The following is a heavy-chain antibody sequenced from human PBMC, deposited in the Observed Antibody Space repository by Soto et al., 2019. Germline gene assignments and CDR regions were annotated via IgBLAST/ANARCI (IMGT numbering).Heavy chain of an antibody. CDR1: TFNFNVYS. J-gene: IGHJ3*01. CDR3: AQMDTMTTSAFDV. V-gene: IGHV3-23*01. Sequence: QPGGSLRLSCTASTFNFNVYSMTWVRQPPGKGLEWVAAISSSSGATTYYAESVKGRFTISRDNSKNTLFLQLNSLRGEDTAMYYCAQMDTMTTSAFDVWGPGAMVTVSS. D-gene: IGHD5-12*01. CDR2: ISSSSGATT.